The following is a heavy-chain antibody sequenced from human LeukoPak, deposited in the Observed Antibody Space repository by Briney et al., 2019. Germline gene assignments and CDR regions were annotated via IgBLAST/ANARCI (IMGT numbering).Heavy chain of an antibody. CDR2: MHIRGST. Sequence: PSETLSLTCTVSGDSGDSISSSYWSWIRQPAGKGLEWIGRMHIRGSTNYNPSLKSRVTMSVDTSNNQFSLKLSSVTAADTAVYYCARGYYYFYMDVWGKGTTVTISS. CDR3: ARGYYYFYMDV. J-gene: IGHJ6*03. V-gene: IGHV4-4*07. CDR1: GDSGDSISSSY.